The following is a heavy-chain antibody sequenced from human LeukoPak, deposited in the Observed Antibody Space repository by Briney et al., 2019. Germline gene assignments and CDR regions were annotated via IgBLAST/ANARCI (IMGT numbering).Heavy chain of an antibody. V-gene: IGHV3-30*18. J-gene: IGHJ6*04. D-gene: IGHD4-17*01. CDR1: GFTFSSYG. Sequence: PGGSLRRSCAASGFTFSSYGMHWVRQAPGKGLEWVAVISYDGSNKYYADSVKGRFTISRDNSKNTLYLQMNSLRAEDTAVYYCAKADYGDYPYYYYGMDVWGKGTTVTVSS. CDR2: ISYDGSNK. CDR3: AKADYGDYPYYYYGMDV.